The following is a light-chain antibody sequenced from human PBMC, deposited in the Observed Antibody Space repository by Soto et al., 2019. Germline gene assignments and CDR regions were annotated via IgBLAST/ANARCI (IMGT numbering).Light chain of an antibody. V-gene: IGKV1-5*01. CDR3: QQYNSYSG. J-gene: IGKJ1*01. CDR1: QSISKW. Sequence: ASVGDRVTIACRASQSISKWLAWYQQRPGKAPKLLIYDASSLNSGVPSRFSGSGSGTEFTLTISSLQPDDFATYYCQQYNSYSGFGQGTKVDIK. CDR2: DAS.